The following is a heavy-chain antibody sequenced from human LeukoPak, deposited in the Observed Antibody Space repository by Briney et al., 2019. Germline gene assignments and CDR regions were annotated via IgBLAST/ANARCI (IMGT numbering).Heavy chain of an antibody. Sequence: GGSLRLSCAASGFTFSSYAMHWVRQAPGKGXXXVAVISYDGSNKYYADSVKGRFTISRDNSKNTLYLQMNSLRAEDTAVYYCARGADFLYYFDYWGQGTLVTVSS. V-gene: IGHV3-30-3*01. J-gene: IGHJ4*02. CDR3: ARGADFLYYFDY. D-gene: IGHD3-3*01. CDR1: GFTFSSYA. CDR2: ISYDGSNK.